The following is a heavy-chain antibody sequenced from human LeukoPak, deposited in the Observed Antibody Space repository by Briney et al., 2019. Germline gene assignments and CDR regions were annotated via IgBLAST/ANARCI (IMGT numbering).Heavy chain of an antibody. CDR1: GFTFSSYS. J-gene: IGHJ4*02. CDR2: ISSTSTYI. Sequence: PGGSLRLSCAASGFTFSSYSVNWVRQAPGKGLEWVSFISSTSTYIYYTDSVKGRFTISRDIANSLLYLQMNSLRADDTAVYYCARDLDYSTGFDYWGQGTLVTVSS. CDR3: ARDLDYSTGFDY. V-gene: IGHV3-21*01. D-gene: IGHD4-11*01.